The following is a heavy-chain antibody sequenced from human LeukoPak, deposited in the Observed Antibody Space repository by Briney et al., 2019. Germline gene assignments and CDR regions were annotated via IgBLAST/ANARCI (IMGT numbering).Heavy chain of an antibody. CDR3: ARHIVVVPAAYFDY. J-gene: IGHJ4*02. V-gene: IGHV4-39*01. D-gene: IGHD2-2*01. CDR2: IYYSGST. CDR1: GGSISSSSYY. Sequence: SETLSLTCTVSGGSISSSSYYWGWIRQPPGKGLEWIGSIYYSGSTYYNPSLESRATISVDTSKNQFSLKLSSVTAADTAVYYCARHIVVVPAAYFDYWGQGTLVTVSS.